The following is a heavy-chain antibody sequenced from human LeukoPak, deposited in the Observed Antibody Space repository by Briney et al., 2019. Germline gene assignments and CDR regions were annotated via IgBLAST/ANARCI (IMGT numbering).Heavy chain of an antibody. CDR2: ISSSDSTI. CDR1: GFSFSAYY. CDR3: SNFETVGVKPFES. J-gene: IGHJ4*02. Sequence: GGSLRLSCAASGFSFSAYYMSWFRQAPGKGLQWVSYISSSDSTIYYADSVKGRFTISRDNARNSLYLQMNSLRAEDTAVYYCSNFETVGVKPFESWGQGALVTVSS. V-gene: IGHV3-11*04. D-gene: IGHD1-26*01.